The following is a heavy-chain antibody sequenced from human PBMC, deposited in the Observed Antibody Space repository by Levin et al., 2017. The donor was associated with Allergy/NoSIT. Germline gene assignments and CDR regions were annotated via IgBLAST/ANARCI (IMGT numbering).Heavy chain of an antibody. CDR2: INPNTGGT. CDR3: ARELTAASAKNWFDP. J-gene: IGHJ5*02. D-gene: IGHD6-25*01. Sequence: ASVKVSCETSGFTFTDYYLHWVRQAPGQGLEWVGRINPNTGGTNYAQKFQGRVTMTRDTSISTAYMELTRLTSDDTAVYSCARELTAASAKNWFDPWGQGTLVTVSS. V-gene: IGHV1-2*06. CDR1: GFTFTDYY.